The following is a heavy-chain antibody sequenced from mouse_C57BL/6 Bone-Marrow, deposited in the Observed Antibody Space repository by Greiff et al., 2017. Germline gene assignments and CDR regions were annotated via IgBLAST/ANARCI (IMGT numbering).Heavy chain of an antibody. Sequence: EVQLVESGGDLVKPGGSLKLSCAASGFTFSSYGMSWVRQTPDKRLEWVATISSGGSYTYYPDSVKGRFTISRGNAKNTLYLQMSSLKSEDTAMYYCARQITSFDYWGQGTTLTVSS. CDR1: GFTFSSYG. CDR3: ARQITSFDY. V-gene: IGHV5-6*01. CDR2: ISSGGSYT. J-gene: IGHJ2*01. D-gene: IGHD1-1*01.